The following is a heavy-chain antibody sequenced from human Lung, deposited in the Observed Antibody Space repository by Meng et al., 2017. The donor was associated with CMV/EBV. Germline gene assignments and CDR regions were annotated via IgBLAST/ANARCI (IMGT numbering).Heavy chain of an antibody. J-gene: IGHJ6*02. CDR1: GYRFTSYW. V-gene: IGHV5-51*01. D-gene: IGHD4-23*01. CDR2: IYPDDSDT. CDR3: ARLGVTRAVGYYYYAMDV. Sequence: SXKGSGYRFTSYWIGWVRQMPGKGLDWMGIIYPDDSDTRYSPSFQGQVTISADKSISTAYLQWRSLKASDTAIYYCARLGVTRAVGYYYYAMDVWXQGTTVTVS.